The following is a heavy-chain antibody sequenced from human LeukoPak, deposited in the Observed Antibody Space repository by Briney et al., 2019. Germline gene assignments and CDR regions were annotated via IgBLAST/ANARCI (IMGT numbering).Heavy chain of an antibody. CDR3: ARTRITIFGVVIIRKDRWFDP. V-gene: IGHV1-2*02. Sequence: ASVTVSCKASGYTFTGYYMHWVRQAPGQGLEWMGWINPNSGGTNYAQKFQGRVTMTRDTSISTAYMELSRLRSDDTAVYYCARTRITIFGVVIIRKDRWFDPWGQGTLVTVSS. J-gene: IGHJ5*02. CDR1: GYTFTGYY. CDR2: INPNSGGT. D-gene: IGHD3-3*01.